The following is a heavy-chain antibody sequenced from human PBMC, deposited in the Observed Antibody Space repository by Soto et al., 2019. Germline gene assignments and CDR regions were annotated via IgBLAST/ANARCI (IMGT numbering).Heavy chain of an antibody. CDR1: GYTFTSYD. V-gene: IGHV1-8*01. CDR2: MNPNSGNT. D-gene: IGHD3-10*01. J-gene: IGHJ6*03. CDR3: ARRGVTGYYYYYMDV. Sequence: ASVKVSCRASGYTFTSYDINWVRQATGQGLEWMGWMNPNSGNTGYAQKFQGRVTMTRNTSISTAYMELSSLRSEDTAVYYCARRGVTGYYYYYMDVWGKGTTVTVSS.